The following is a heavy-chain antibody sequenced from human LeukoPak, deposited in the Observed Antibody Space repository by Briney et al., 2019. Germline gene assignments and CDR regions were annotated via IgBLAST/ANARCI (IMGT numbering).Heavy chain of an antibody. Sequence: PGGSLRLSCAASGFTFSSYAMSWVRQAPGKGLEWVSAISGSGGSTYYADSVKGRFIIPRDNSKNTLYLQMNSLRAEDTAVYYCAKADYYDSSGYPLFDYWGQGTLVTVSS. CDR1: GFTFSSYA. CDR3: AKADYYDSSGYPLFDY. V-gene: IGHV3-23*01. D-gene: IGHD3-22*01. CDR2: ISGSGGST. J-gene: IGHJ4*02.